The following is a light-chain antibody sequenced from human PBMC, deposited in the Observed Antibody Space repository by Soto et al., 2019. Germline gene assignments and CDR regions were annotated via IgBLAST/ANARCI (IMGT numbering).Light chain of an antibody. Sequence: QSALTQPASVSGSPGQSITISCTGTSSDVGAYKYFYWFQQYPGKAPKIIIYDVSNRPSGVSNRFSGSKSGNTASLTISGLQTEDESDYYCGSYTRITTTKWVFGGRTKLTVL. CDR3: GSYTRITTTKWV. CDR2: DVS. CDR1: SSDVGAYKY. J-gene: IGLJ3*02. V-gene: IGLV2-14*03.